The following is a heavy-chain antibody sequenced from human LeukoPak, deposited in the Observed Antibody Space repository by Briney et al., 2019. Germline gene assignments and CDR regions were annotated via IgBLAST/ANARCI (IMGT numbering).Heavy chain of an antibody. Sequence: PGGSLRLSCAASGFTFSSYAMSWVRQAPGKGLEWVSAISGSGGNTYFADSVKGRFTISRDNSKNTLYLQMNNLRAEDTALYYCAKQLGYCSDGSCYLPYWGQGTLVTVSS. CDR1: GFTFSSYA. J-gene: IGHJ4*02. CDR3: AKQLGYCSDGSCYLPY. CDR2: ISGSGGNT. D-gene: IGHD2-15*01. V-gene: IGHV3-23*01.